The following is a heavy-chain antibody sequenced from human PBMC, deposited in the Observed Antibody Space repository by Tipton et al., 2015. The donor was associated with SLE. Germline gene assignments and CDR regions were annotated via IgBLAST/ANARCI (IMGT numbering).Heavy chain of an antibody. CDR1: FGSISRDY. CDR3: ARTLGAIAHTVYDAFDI. CDR2: IYYSGTT. D-gene: IGHD1-26*01. Sequence: LRLSCTVSFGSISRDYWSWIRQPPGKGLEWIGYIYYSGTTDYNPSLKSRVTMSVDTSKNEFSLKLSSVTAADTAVYYCARTLGAIAHTVYDAFDIWGQGKMVTVSS. V-gene: IGHV4-59*12. J-gene: IGHJ3*02.